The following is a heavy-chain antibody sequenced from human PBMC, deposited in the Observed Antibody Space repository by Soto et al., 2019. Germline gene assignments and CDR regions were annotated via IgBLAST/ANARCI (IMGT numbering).Heavy chain of an antibody. Sequence: LRLSCAASGFTFSASGIHWVRQAAGQGLEWLAVISYDGSHQYYAESVKGRFTISRDNSKNTVFLQMSALRYEDTAVYFCGKDTVHYYYGMDVWGQGTTVTVSS. J-gene: IGHJ6*02. CDR3: GKDTVHYYYGMDV. CDR2: ISYDGSHQ. CDR1: GFTFSASG. V-gene: IGHV3-30*18.